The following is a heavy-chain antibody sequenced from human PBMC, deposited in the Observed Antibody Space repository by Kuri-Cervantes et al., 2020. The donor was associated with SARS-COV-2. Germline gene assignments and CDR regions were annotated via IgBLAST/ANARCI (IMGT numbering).Heavy chain of an antibody. CDR2: ISSSDESR. CDR3: ARDATSYDFWTSTTGGYFDY. CDR1: GFPFSDYY. J-gene: IGHJ4*02. Sequence: GESLKISCAASGFPFSDYYMSWIRQAPGKGLEWVSYISSSDESRHYADSVKGRYTISRDNTKKSLYLQMNSLRAEDTGVYFCARDATSYDFWTSTTGGYFDYWGQGALVTVSS. V-gene: IGHV3-11*04. D-gene: IGHD3-3*01.